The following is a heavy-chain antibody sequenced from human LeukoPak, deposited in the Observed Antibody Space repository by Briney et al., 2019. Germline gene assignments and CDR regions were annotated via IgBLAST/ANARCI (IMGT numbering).Heavy chain of an antibody. CDR3: ARSPFVVLAALNWFDP. V-gene: IGHV1-69*05. CDR1: GGTFNSYA. J-gene: IGHJ5*02. CDR2: IIPIFGTA. Sequence: SVKVSCKASGGTFNSYAISWVRQAPGQGLEWMGGIIPIFGTANYAQKFQGRVTITTDESTSTAYMELSSLRSEDTAVYYCARSPFVVLAALNWFDPWGQGTLVTVSS. D-gene: IGHD2-2*01.